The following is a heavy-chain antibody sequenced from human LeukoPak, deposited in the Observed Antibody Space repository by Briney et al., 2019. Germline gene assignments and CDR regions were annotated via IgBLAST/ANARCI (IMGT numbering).Heavy chain of an antibody. CDR3: ARASVEMATIRLRRSAFDI. Sequence: SVKVSCKASGGTFSSYAISWVRQAPGQGLEWMGGIIPIFGTANYAQKFQGRVTITTDESTSTAYMELSSLRSEDTAVYYCARASVEMATIRLRRSAFDIWGQGTMVTVSS. V-gene: IGHV1-69*05. J-gene: IGHJ3*02. CDR2: IIPIFGTA. D-gene: IGHD5-24*01. CDR1: GGTFSSYA.